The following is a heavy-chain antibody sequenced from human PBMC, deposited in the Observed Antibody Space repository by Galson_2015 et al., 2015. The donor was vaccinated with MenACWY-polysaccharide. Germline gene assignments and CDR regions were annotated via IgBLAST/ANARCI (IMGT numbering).Heavy chain of an antibody. J-gene: IGHJ3*01. CDR2: IWSYGINN. CDR1: GFSLSSCG. Sequence: SLRLSCAASGFSLSSCGMHWVRQAPGKGLEWLAVIWSYGINNYYADSVRGRFTISRDDSKHSLLLQMNSLRADDTAVYYCARERGPYDAFDVWGQGTMVTVSS. CDR3: ARERGPYDAFDV. V-gene: IGHV3-33*01. D-gene: IGHD3-10*01.